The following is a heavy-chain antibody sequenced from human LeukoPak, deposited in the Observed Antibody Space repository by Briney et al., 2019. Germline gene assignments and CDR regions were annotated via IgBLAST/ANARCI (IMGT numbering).Heavy chain of an antibody. Sequence: GGSLRLSCAASGFTFSTSAMHWVRQAPGKGLEWVAVILYDGSNKYYADSVKGRFTISRDNAKTSLYLQMNSLRAEDTAVYYCARYDYGGNYDYWGQGTLVTVSS. D-gene: IGHD4-23*01. V-gene: IGHV3-30*03. CDR3: ARYDYGGNYDY. CDR1: GFTFSTSA. J-gene: IGHJ4*02. CDR2: ILYDGSNK.